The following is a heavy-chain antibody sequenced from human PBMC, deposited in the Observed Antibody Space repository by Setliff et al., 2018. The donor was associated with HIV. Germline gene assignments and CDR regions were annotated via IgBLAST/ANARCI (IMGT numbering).Heavy chain of an antibody. CDR1: GYSVATHG. CDR2: ISAYTGNT. D-gene: IGHD3-16*02. Sequence: ASVKVSCKTSGYSVATHGLSWVRQAPGEGLEWMGWISAYTGNTNYAQKFHGRVSMTTDSSTSTGYMELSSLRPEDTAVYYCARGIKLVGGVIVGSMDVWGKGTTVTVSS. V-gene: IGHV1-18*01. J-gene: IGHJ6*03. CDR3: ARGIKLVGGVIVGSMDV.